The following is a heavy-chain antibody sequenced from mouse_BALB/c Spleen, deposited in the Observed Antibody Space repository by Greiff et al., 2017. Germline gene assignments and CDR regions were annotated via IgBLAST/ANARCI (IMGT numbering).Heavy chain of an antibody. V-gene: IGHV5-9-4*01. CDR2: ISSGGSYT. D-gene: IGHD1-2*01. J-gene: IGHJ4*01. CDR1: GFTFSSYA. CDR3: ARGGTTAPYAMDY. Sequence: EVKLMESGGGLVKPGGSLKLSCAASGFTFSSYAMSWVRQSPEKRLEWVAEISSGGSYTSYPDTVTGRFTISRDNAKNTLYLEMSSLRSEDTAMYYCARGGTTAPYAMDYWGQGTSVTVSS.